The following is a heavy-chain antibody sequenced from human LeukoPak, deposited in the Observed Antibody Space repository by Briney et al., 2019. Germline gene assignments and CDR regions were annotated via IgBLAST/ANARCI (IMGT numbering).Heavy chain of an antibody. CDR1: GGSISSYY. J-gene: IGHJ4*02. Sequence: SETLSLTCTVSGGSISSYYWSWIRQPPGKGLEWIGYIYYSRSTNYNPSLKSRVTISVDTSKNQFSLKLSSVTAADTAVYYCARVGGMATIGTYFDYWGQGTVVTVSS. CDR2: IYYSRST. V-gene: IGHV4-59*12. D-gene: IGHD5-24*01. CDR3: ARVGGMATIGTYFDY.